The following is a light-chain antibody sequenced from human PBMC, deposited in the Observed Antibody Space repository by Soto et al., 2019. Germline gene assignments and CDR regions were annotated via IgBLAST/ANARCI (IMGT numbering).Light chain of an antibody. J-gene: IGKJ1*01. V-gene: IGKV1-5*03. CDR3: QHYNSYSWT. CDR1: QTISSW. CDR2: KAS. Sequence: DIQMTQSPSTLSGSVGDRVTITCRASQTISSWLAWYQQKPGKAPKLLIYKASTLKSGVSSRFSGSGSGTEFTLTISSLQPDDFATYYCQHYNSYSWTFGQGTKVDIK.